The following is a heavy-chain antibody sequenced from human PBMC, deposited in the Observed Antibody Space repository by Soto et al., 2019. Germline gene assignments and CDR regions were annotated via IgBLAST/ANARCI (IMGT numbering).Heavy chain of an antibody. CDR1: GYSLSSGDY. V-gene: IGHV4-38-2*01. J-gene: IGHJ6*02. D-gene: IGHD3-10*01. CDR3: VRAGHTLVRGVIIMYYYGMDV. Sequence: SHPLPPTCAVCGYSLSSGDYRGWLRQPPGKGLEWVGSIHHSWTTYYNPSLKSRFTISIDSSKNQFSLKRISVTASDTAVYYCVRAGHTLVRGVIIMYYYGMDVWGQGTTVT. CDR2: IHHSWTT.